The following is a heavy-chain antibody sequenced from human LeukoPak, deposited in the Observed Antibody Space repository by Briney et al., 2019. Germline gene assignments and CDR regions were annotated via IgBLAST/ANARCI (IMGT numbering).Heavy chain of an antibody. CDR3: ARRPTTVTTNWFDP. CDR2: IYYSGST. J-gene: IGHJ5*02. D-gene: IGHD4-17*01. Sequence: PSETLSLTCTVSGGSISSYYWSWIRQPPGKGLEWIGNIYYSGSTNYNPSLKSRVTISVDTSKNQFSLKLSSVTAADTAVYYCARRPTTVTTNWFDPWGQGTLVTVSS. CDR1: GGSISSYY. V-gene: IGHV4-59*08.